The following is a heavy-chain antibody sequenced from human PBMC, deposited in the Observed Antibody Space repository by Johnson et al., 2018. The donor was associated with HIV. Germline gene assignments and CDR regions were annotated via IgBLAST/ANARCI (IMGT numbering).Heavy chain of an antibody. CDR3: ARERIGYSSSGDAFDI. D-gene: IGHD2-2*01. V-gene: IGHV3-23*04. CDR1: GFTFSSYA. Sequence: MQLVESGGGLVQPGGSLRLSCAASGFTFSSYAMSWVRQAPGKGLEWVSAISGSGGSTSYADSVKGRFTISRDNSKNTLYLQMNSLRAEDTAVYYCARERIGYSSSGDAFDIWGQGTMVTVSS. CDR2: ISGSGGST. J-gene: IGHJ3*02.